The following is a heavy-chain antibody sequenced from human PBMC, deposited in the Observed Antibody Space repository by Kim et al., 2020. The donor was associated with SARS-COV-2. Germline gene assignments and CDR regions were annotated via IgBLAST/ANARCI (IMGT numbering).Heavy chain of an antibody. V-gene: IGHV4-34*01. Sequence: NYNPSLKSRVTISVDTSKNQFSLKLSSVTAADTAVYYCASPGGYRRMPYYWGQGTLVTVSS. CDR3: ASPGGYRRMPYY. J-gene: IGHJ4*02. D-gene: IGHD5-12*01.